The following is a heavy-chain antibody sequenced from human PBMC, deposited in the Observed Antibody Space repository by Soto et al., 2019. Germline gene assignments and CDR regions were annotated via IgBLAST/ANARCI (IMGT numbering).Heavy chain of an antibody. V-gene: IGHV1-2*04. CDR3: ARDLAMVTILGYYYYGMDV. Sequence: ASVKVSCKASGYSFTDYHIHWVRQAPGQGLEWLGRINPKSGGTSTAQKFQGWVTMTTDTSISTAYMELSRLRSDDTAVYYCARDLAMVTILGYYYYGMDVSGQGTTLTVYS. J-gene: IGHJ6*02. D-gene: IGHD5-18*01. CDR2: INPKSGGT. CDR1: GYSFTDYH.